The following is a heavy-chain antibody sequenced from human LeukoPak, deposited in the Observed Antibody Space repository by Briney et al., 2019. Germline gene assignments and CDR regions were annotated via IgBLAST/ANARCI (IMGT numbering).Heavy chain of an antibody. CDR1: GGSISSTNYY. V-gene: IGHV4-39*07. CDR2: IFYSGST. CDR3: ARDFGYSGYDHYYYYGMDV. J-gene: IGHJ6*02. Sequence: SETLSLTCTVSGGSISSTNYYWDWICQPPGRGLEWIGSIFYSGSTYNNPSLKTRVTISLDTSKNQFSLKPSSVTAADTAAYYCARDFGYSGYDHYYYYGMDVWGQGTTVTVSS. D-gene: IGHD5-12*01.